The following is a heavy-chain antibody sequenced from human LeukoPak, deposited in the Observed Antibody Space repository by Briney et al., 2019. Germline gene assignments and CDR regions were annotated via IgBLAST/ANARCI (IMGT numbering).Heavy chain of an antibody. CDR2: IYSGGST. Sequence: GGSLRLSCAAPGFTVSSNYMSWVRQAPGKGLEWVSVIYSGGSTYYADSVKGRFTISRDNSKNTLYLQMNSLRAEDTAVYYCARGSLYMVRGVITDYWGQGTLVTVSS. D-gene: IGHD3-10*01. J-gene: IGHJ4*02. V-gene: IGHV3-66*01. CDR3: ARGSLYMVRGVITDY. CDR1: GFTVSSNY.